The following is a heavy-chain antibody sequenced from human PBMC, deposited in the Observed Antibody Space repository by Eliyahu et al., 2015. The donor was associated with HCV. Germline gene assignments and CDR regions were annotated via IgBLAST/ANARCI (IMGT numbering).Heavy chain of an antibody. J-gene: IGHJ6*04. CDR3: CKPTAGL. CDR2: IGGDGVSK. D-gene: IGHD1-1*01. V-gene: IGHV3-43*02. Sequence: EVQLVESGGGEVQSGGSLRLSCTPSGLVLDDFAIHWVRQFPGEALEWVFRIGGDGVSKYYAPAVKGRFTISRDDSTNSVYLEMSRLRREDTALYYCCKPTAGLWGKGTTVTVSS. CDR1: GLVLDDFA.